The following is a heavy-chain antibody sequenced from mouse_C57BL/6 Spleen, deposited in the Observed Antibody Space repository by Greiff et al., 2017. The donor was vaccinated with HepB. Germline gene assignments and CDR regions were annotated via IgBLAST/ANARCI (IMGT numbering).Heavy chain of an antibody. CDR1: GYTFTSYW. CDR2: INPSNGGT. J-gene: IGHJ2*01. Sequence: QVQLQQSGTELVKPGASVKLSCKASGYTFTSYWMHWVKQRPGQGLEWIGNINPSNGGTNYNEKFKSKATLTVDKSSSTAYMQLSSLTSEDSAVYYCARSSHYYYGSSCFDYWGQGTTLTVSS. CDR3: ARSSHYYYGSSCFDY. V-gene: IGHV1-53*01. D-gene: IGHD1-1*01.